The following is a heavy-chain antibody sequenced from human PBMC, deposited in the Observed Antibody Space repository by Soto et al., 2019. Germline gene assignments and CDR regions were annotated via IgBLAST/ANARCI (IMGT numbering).Heavy chain of an antibody. CDR3: GKGRSGQIVVFY. CDR1: GYTFTGHY. Sequence: ASVQVSCNASGYTFTGHYIHWWRQSPEQGPDGMGEIGPESGATRYAEKCQRRVTMTLDTSITTVYMELKNLSIDDRAVYYCGKGRSGQIVVFYWGQGTPVTVSS. CDR2: IGPESGAT. J-gene: IGHJ4*02. V-gene: IGHV1-2*02. D-gene: IGHD3-22*01.